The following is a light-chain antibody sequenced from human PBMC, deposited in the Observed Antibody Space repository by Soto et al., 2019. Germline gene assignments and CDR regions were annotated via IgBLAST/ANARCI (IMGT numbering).Light chain of an antibody. CDR1: QSVSSY. Sequence: EIVLTQSPATLSLSPGERATLSCRASQSVSSYLAWYQHKPGQAPRLLIYDASNRATGILARFSGSGSGTDFILTISRLEPEDFAVYYCLHRYNWPLTFGGGTKVEIK. CDR3: LHRYNWPLT. CDR2: DAS. V-gene: IGKV3-11*01. J-gene: IGKJ4*01.